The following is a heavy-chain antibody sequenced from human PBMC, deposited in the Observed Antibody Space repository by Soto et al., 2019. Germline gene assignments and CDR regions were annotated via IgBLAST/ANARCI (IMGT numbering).Heavy chain of an antibody. V-gene: IGHV3-48*01. CDR3: ARETHSPQHNCDC. CDR1: GFSFSSYT. Sequence: PGGTLRLSCAASGFSFSSYTMNYGRQAPGKGLEWVSYISSSSSTIYYADSVKGRFTISGDNAKNSLYLQMHSLTAEDTAIYYCARETHSPQHNCDCCGPGTLLTGSS. CDR2: ISSSSSTI. D-gene: IGHD2-21*01. J-gene: IGHJ4*02.